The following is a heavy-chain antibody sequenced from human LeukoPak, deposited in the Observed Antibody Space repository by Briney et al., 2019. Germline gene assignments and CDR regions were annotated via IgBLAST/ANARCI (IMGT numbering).Heavy chain of an antibody. CDR3: ARAASIGDFDY. CDR1: GYTFAGYY. J-gene: IGHJ4*02. D-gene: IGHD2/OR15-2a*01. V-gene: IGHV1-18*04. Sequence: ASVKVSCKASGYTFAGYYMHWVRQAPGQGLEWMGWISAYNGNTNYAQKLQGRVTMTTDTSTSTAYMELRSLRSDDTAVYYCARAASIGDFDYWGQGTLVTVSS. CDR2: ISAYNGNT.